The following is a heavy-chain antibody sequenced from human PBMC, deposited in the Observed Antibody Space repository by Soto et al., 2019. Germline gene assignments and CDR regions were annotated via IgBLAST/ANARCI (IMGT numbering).Heavy chain of an antibody. Sequence: GGSLRLSCAASGFTFSSYSMNWVRQAPGKGLEWVSSISSSSSYIYYADSVKGRFTISRDNVKNSLYLQMNSLRAEDTAVYYCARAGSITMVRGVTSNWFDPWGQGTLVTVSS. J-gene: IGHJ5*02. CDR2: ISSSSSYI. CDR3: ARAGSITMVRGVTSNWFDP. D-gene: IGHD3-10*01. CDR1: GFTFSSYS. V-gene: IGHV3-21*01.